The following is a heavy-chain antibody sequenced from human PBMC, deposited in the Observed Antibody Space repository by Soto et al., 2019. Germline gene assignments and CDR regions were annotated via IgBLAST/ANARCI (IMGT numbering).Heavy chain of an antibody. V-gene: IGHV3-74*01. CDR1: GFTFNSYW. CDR3: VRDSHGDY. Sequence: EVQLVESGGGLVQPGGSLRLSCAASGFTFNSYWMQWVRHAPGKGLEWVSRIDGDEDSTTNYADSVKGRFTISRDNVKNTLYLQMTGLRDEDTAVYSCVRDSHGDYWGQGTLVTVSS. J-gene: IGHJ4*02. CDR2: IDGDEDSTT.